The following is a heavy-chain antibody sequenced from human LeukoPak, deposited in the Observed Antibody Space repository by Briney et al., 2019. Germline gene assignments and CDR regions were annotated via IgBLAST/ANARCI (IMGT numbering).Heavy chain of an antibody. CDR1: GHTLTELS. V-gene: IGHV1-24*01. J-gene: IGHJ4*02. CDR2: LDPEDGEM. CDR3: VTGRTWWDLLNY. D-gene: IGHD1-26*01. Sequence: GASVKVSCKVSGHTLTELSLHWVRQAPGKGLEWMGGLDPEDGEMIYSQKFQGRVNMTEDTSTDIAYMEMSSLRSEDTAVYYCVTGRTWWDLLNYWGQGTLVTISS.